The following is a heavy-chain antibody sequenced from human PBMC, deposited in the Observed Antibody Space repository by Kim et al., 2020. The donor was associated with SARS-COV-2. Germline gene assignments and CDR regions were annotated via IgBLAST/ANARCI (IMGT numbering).Heavy chain of an antibody. Sequence: YADSVKGRFTNSRDNAKNSLYLQMNSLRAEDTAVYYCARLYDILTGGFDYWGQGTLVTVSS. D-gene: IGHD3-9*01. V-gene: IGHV3-11*06. CDR3: ARLYDILTGGFDY. J-gene: IGHJ4*02.